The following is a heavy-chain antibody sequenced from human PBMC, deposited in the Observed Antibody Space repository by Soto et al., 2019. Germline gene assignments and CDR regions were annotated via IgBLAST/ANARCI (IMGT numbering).Heavy chain of an antibody. Sequence: GASVKVSCKASGGTFSSYAISWVRQAPGQGLEWMGGIIPIFGTANYAQKFQGRVTITADESTSTAYMELSSLRSEDTAVYCCARDRNGGSCYDYWGQGTLVTVSS. CDR1: GGTFSSYA. CDR3: ARDRNGGSCYDY. D-gene: IGHD2-15*01. V-gene: IGHV1-69*13. CDR2: IIPIFGTA. J-gene: IGHJ4*02.